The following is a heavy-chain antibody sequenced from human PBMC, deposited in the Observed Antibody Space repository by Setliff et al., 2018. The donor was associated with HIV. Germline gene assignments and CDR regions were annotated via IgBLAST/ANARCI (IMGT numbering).Heavy chain of an antibody. V-gene: IGHV4-34*01. D-gene: IGHD6-19*01. CDR3: ARKSTTSGWYSD. J-gene: IGHJ4*02. Sequence: SETLSLTCAVYGGSFSGYYCSWIRQPPGKGLEWIGEINQSGSADYNPSLKSRVTISVDTSKNQFSLKLSSVTAADTAVYYCARKSTTSGWYSDWGQGTLVTVSS. CDR2: INQSGSA. CDR1: GGSFSGYY.